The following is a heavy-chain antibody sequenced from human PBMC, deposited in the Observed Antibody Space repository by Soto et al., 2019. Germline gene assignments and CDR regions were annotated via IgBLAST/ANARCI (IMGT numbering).Heavy chain of an antibody. V-gene: IGHV4-59*01. J-gene: IGHJ4*02. CDR2: IYYSGST. D-gene: IGHD2-15*01. CDR1: GGSISSYY. CDR3: ARGAGRCSGGSCYYYFDY. Sequence: SETLSLTCTVSGGSISSYYWSWIRQPPGKGLEWIGYIYYSGSTNYNPSLKSRVTISVDTSKNQFSLKLSSVTAADTAVYYCARGAGRCSGGSCYYYFDYWGQGTLVTVSS.